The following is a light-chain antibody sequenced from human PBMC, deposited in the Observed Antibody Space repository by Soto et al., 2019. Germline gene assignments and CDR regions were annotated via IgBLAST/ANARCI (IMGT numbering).Light chain of an antibody. Sequence: QSVLTQTPSVSGAPGQKITMSCTGSSSNIGAGYDVHWYQQVPGAAPRLLIYADNNRPSGVPDRFSASKSGTSASLAITGLQGEDEADYFCSTYTSASTSFGGGTKLTVL. J-gene: IGLJ2*01. CDR2: ADN. V-gene: IGLV1-40*01. CDR3: STYTSASTS. CDR1: SSNIGAGYD.